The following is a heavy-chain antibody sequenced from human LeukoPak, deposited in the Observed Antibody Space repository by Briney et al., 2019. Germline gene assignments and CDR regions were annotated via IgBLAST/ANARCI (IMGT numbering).Heavy chain of an antibody. J-gene: IGHJ4*02. D-gene: IGHD6-13*01. Sequence: ASVMVSCKASGYIFTNYGITWVRQAPGQGLEWMGWINANNGNTNYAQNLQGRVTMTRDISTSTAYMELRRLRSDDTAVYYCARGPIAAACDYWGQGTLVTVSS. CDR3: ARGPIAAACDY. CDR1: GYIFTNYG. CDR2: INANNGNT. V-gene: IGHV1-18*01.